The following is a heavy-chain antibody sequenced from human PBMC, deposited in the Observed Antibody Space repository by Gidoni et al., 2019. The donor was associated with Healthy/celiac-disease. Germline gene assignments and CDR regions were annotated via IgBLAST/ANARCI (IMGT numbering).Heavy chain of an antibody. CDR1: GGPFSSYA. J-gene: IGHJ5*02. D-gene: IGHD1-26*01. CDR3: ARGGREAAIAYNWFDP. Sequence: QVQLVQSGAAVKKPGSSVKVSCKASGGPFSSYAISWVRQAPGQGLEWMGGIIPIFGTANYAQKFQGRVTITADESTSTAYMELSSLRSEDTAVYYCARGGREAAIAYNWFDPWGQGTLVTVSS. CDR2: IIPIFGTA. V-gene: IGHV1-69*01.